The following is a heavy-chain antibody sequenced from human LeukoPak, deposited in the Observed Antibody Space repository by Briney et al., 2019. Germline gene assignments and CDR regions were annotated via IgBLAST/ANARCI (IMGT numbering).Heavy chain of an antibody. Sequence: SETLSLTCTVSGGSISSYYWSWIRQPAGKGLEWIGRIYTSGSTNYNPSLKSRVTMSVDTSKNQFSLKLSSVTAADTAVHYCARGSGELLRGRTYYFDYWGQGTLVTVSS. CDR2: IYTSGST. J-gene: IGHJ4*02. CDR1: GGSISSYY. V-gene: IGHV4-4*07. CDR3: ARGSGELLRGRTYYFDY. D-gene: IGHD1-26*01.